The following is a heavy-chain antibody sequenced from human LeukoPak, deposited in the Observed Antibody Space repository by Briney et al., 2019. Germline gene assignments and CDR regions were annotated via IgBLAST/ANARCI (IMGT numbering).Heavy chain of an antibody. Sequence: GESLKISCKGSGYSFTSYWIGWVRQMPGKGLEWMGIIYPGDSDTRYSPSFQGQVTISADKSISTAYLQWSSLKASDTAMYYCARHGGSSGWDNYYYYYGMDVWSQGTTVTVSS. V-gene: IGHV5-51*01. D-gene: IGHD6-19*01. J-gene: IGHJ6*02. CDR3: ARHGGSSGWDNYYYYYGMDV. CDR2: IYPGDSDT. CDR1: GYSFTSYW.